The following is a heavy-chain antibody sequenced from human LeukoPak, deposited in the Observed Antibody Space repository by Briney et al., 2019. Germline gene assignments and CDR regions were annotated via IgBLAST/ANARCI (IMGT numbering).Heavy chain of an antibody. D-gene: IGHD6-13*01. J-gene: IGHJ2*01. V-gene: IGHV3-13*01. CDR1: GLTFRSYD. Sequence: PGGSLSLSCAAPGLTFRSYDMHWVGQATGKGLEWVSGIGTAGEIYYPGSVKGRFTISRENAKNSLYLQMNSLRAGDTAVYYCARAAYSSTWYSRYFDLWGRGTLVTVSS. CDR3: ARAAYSSTWYSRYFDL. CDR2: IGTAGEI.